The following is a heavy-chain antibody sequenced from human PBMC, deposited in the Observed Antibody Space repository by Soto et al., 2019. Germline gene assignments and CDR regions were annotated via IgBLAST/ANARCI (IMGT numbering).Heavy chain of an antibody. CDR3: ARAPGDYSFYGMDV. V-gene: IGHV3-13*04. Sequence: EVQLVESGGGLVQPGGSLRLSCAASGFTFSSYDMHWVRQATGKGLEWVSAIGTAGDTYYPGSVKGRFTISRENAKNSLYLQMNSLRAGDTAVYYCARAPGDYSFYGMDVWGQGTTVTVSS. D-gene: IGHD4-17*01. CDR1: GFTFSSYD. J-gene: IGHJ6*02. CDR2: IGTAGDT.